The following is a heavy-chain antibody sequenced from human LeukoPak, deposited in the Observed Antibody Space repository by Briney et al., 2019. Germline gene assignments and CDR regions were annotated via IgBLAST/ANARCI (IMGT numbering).Heavy chain of an antibody. J-gene: IGHJ4*02. CDR3: AREIYDSSVGFDY. D-gene: IGHD3-22*01. Sequence: GGSLRLSCAASGFTFSSYAMHWVRQAPGKGLEWVAVISYDGSNKYYADSVKGRFTISRDNSRNTLYLQMNSLRAEDTAVYYCAREIYDSSVGFDYWGQGTLVTVSS. CDR1: GFTFSSYA. V-gene: IGHV3-30*04. CDR2: ISYDGSNK.